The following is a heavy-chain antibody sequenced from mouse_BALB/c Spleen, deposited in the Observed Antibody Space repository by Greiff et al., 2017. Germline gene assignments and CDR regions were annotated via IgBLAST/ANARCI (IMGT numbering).Heavy chain of an antibody. J-gene: IGHJ4*01. V-gene: IGHV1-77*01. Sequence: VQLQESGAELARPGASVKLSCKASGYTFTDYYINWVKQRTGQGLEWIGEIYPGSGNTYYNEKFKGKATLTADKSSSTAYMQLSSLTSEDSAVYFCARWGYGNYDAMDYWGQGTSVTVSA. CDR1: GYTFTDYY. CDR2: IYPGSGNT. D-gene: IGHD2-1*01. CDR3: ARWGYGNYDAMDY.